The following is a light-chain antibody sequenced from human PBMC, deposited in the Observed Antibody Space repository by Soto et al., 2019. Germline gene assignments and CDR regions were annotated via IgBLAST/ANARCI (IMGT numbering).Light chain of an antibody. Sequence: QSVLTQPASVSGSPGHSIAISCTGTSSDVGAYNYVSWYQHHPGKVPKLVIYDVTNRPSGISDRFSGSKSGNTASLTISGLQAEDEADFYCCSYTSTSTYVFGTGTKVTVL. CDR3: CSYTSTSTYV. CDR1: SSDVGAYNY. CDR2: DVT. V-gene: IGLV2-14*03. J-gene: IGLJ1*01.